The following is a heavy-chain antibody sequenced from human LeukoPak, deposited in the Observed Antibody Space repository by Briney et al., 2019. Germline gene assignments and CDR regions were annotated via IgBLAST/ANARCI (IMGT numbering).Heavy chain of an antibody. V-gene: IGHV3-23*01. J-gene: IGHJ3*02. CDR3: AKATTGTRNAFDI. D-gene: IGHD1-1*01. Sequence: GGSLRLSWAAAGFTFSSYAMSWVRQARGKGMEWVSAISGSGGSTYYADSVKGRFTISRDSAKNTLYLQMNSLRAEDTAVYYCAKATTGTRNAFDIWGQGTMVTVSS. CDR1: GFTFSSYA. CDR2: ISGSGGST.